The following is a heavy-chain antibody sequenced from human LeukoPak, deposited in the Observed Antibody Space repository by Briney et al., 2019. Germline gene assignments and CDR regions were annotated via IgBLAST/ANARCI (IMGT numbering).Heavy chain of an antibody. D-gene: IGHD6-19*01. V-gene: IGHV1-46*01. CDR2: INPSGGST. CDR1: GYTFTSYY. CDR3: ARDRNGWYDLDY. J-gene: IGHJ4*02. Sequence: ASVKVSCKASGYTFTSYYMHWVRQATGQGLEWMGIINPSGGSTSYAQKFQGRVTMTRDTSTSTVYMELSSLRSEDTAVYYCARDRNGWYDLDYWGQGTLVTVSS.